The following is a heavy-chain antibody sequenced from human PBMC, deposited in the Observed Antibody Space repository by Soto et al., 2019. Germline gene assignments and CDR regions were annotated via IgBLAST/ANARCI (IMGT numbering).Heavy chain of an antibody. CDR1: GYSFTSYW. CDR3: ARATMVRSYYYYGMDV. CDR2: IYPGDSDT. Sequence: GESLKISCKGSGYSFTSYWIGGVRQMPGKGLEWMGIIYPGDSDTRYSPSFQGQVTISADKSISTAYLQWSSLKASDTAMYYCARATMVRSYYYYGMDVWGQGTTVTVSS. D-gene: IGHD3-10*01. V-gene: IGHV5-51*01. J-gene: IGHJ6*02.